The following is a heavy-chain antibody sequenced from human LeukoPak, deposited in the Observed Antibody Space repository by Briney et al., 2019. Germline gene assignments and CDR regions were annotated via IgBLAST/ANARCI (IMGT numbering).Heavy chain of an antibody. V-gene: IGHV4-39*01. Sequence: ASETLSLTCTVSGGSISSSSYYWGWIRQPPGKGLEWIGSIYYSGSTYYNPSLKSRVTISVDTSKNQFSLKLSSVTAADTAVYYCARRARWENFDYWGQGTLVTVSS. CDR1: GGSISSSSYY. CDR3: ARRARWENFDY. D-gene: IGHD4-23*01. J-gene: IGHJ4*02. CDR2: IYYSGST.